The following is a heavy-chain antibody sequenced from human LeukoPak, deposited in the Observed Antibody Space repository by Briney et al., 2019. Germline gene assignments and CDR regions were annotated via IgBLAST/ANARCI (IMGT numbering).Heavy chain of an antibody. CDR1: GFTFSSYG. D-gene: IGHD4-17*01. Sequence: GGSLRLSCAASGFTFSSYGMSWVRQAPGKGLEWVSGINWNGGSTGYADSVKGRFTISRDNAKNSLYLQMNSLRAEDTALYYCAREGYGDYEGAFDIWGQGTMVTVSS. V-gene: IGHV3-20*04. J-gene: IGHJ3*02. CDR2: INWNGGST. CDR3: AREGYGDYEGAFDI.